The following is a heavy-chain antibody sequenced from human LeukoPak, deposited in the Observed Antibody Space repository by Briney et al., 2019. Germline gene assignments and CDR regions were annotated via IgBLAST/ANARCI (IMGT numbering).Heavy chain of an antibody. J-gene: IGHJ2*01. CDR2: IYYSRST. Sequence: TSETLSLTCTVSGGSISSYYWSWIRQPPGKGLEWIGYIYYSRSTNYNPSLKSRVTISVDTSKNQFSLKLSSVTAADTAVYYCARQGGGFWYFDLWGRGTLVTVSS. CDR1: GGSISSYY. CDR3: ARQGGGFWYFDL. V-gene: IGHV4-59*08. D-gene: IGHD6-25*01.